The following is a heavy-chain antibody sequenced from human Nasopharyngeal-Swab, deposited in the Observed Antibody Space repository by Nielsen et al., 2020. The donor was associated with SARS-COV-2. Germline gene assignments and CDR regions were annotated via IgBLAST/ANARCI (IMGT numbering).Heavy chain of an antibody. V-gene: IGHV3-15*01. CDR3: SSRSKSDWYFDL. CDR1: GFTFSNAW. J-gene: IGHJ2*01. CDR2: IKSKTDGGTT. Sequence: GGSLRLSCAASGFTFSNAWMSWVRQAPGKGLEWVGRIKSKTDGGTTDYAALVKGRFTISRDDSTKTLYLQMNSLKTEDTAVYYCSSRSKSDWYFDLWGRGTLVTVSS.